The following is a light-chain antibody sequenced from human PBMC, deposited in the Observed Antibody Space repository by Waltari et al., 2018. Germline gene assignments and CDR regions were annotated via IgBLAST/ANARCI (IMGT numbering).Light chain of an antibody. CDR2: EVS. Sequence: QSALTQPPSASGSPGQSVTIPCPGTNNSVCSDNHVSWNQRHPGKAPQVIIYEVSKRPSGVPDRFSGSKSGNTASLTVSGLQAEDEADYYCTSYTGSDNSKVFGGGTKLTVL. J-gene: IGLJ2*01. V-gene: IGLV2-8*01. CDR1: NNSVCSDNH. CDR3: TSYTGSDNSKV.